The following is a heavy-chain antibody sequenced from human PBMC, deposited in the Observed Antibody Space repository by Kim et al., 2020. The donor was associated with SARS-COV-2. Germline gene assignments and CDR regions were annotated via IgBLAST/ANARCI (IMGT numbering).Heavy chain of an antibody. J-gene: IGHJ4*02. CDR1: GYTFTSYA. D-gene: IGHD3-10*01. Sequence: ASVKVSCKASGYTFTSYAMHWVRQAPGQRLEWMGWINAGNGNTKYSQKFQGRVTITRDTSASTAYMELSSLRSEDTAVYYCAREDYYGSGSSVMMDYWGQGTLVTVSS. V-gene: IGHV1-3*01. CDR3: AREDYYGSGSSVMMDY. CDR2: INAGNGNT.